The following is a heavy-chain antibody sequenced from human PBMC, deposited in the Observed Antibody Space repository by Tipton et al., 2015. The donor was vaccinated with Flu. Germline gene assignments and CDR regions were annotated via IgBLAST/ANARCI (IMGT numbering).Heavy chain of an antibody. CDR2: IYTAGGT. J-gene: IGHJ6*02. D-gene: IGHD3-16*02. CDR3: AGECGGYPPSCSYAMDV. Sequence: SLRLSCAASGFSVTTNYVTWVRQAPGKGLEWVSVIYTAGGTKSADSLRDRFTISRDISKNMVYLQMNSLRVDDTAMYYCAGECGGYPPSCSYAMDVWGQGTTVTVFS. V-gene: IGHV3-53*01. CDR1: GFSVTTNY.